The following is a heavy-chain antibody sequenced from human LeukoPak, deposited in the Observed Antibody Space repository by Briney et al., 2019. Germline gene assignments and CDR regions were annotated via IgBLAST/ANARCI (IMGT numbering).Heavy chain of an antibody. CDR3: ARDIWGSST. D-gene: IGHD3-16*01. Sequence: SQTLSLTCVVSGASISSGGYSWGWIRQPPGKGLEWIGCIYHSGGTHYNPSLKSRVTMSVDTSKNQISLNLNSMTAADTALYYCARDIWGSSTWGPGTLVTVSS. V-gene: IGHV4-30-2*01. CDR2: IYHSGGT. J-gene: IGHJ5*02. CDR1: GASISSGGYS.